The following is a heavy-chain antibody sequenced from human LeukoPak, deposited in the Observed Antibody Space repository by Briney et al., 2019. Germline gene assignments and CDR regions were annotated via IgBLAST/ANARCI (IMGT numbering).Heavy chain of an antibody. Sequence: GSSVKVSCKASGGTFSSYAISWVRQAPGQGLEWMGRIIPILGTANYAQKFQGRVTITADESTSTAYMELSSLRSEDTAVYYCARGAGIAAAGFLDYWGQGTLVTVSS. CDR1: GGTFSSYA. D-gene: IGHD6-13*01. J-gene: IGHJ4*02. V-gene: IGHV1-69*11. CDR2: IIPILGTA. CDR3: ARGAGIAAAGFLDY.